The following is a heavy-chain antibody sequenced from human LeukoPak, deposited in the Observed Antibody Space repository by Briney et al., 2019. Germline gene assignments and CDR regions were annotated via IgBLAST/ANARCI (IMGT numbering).Heavy chain of an antibody. CDR1: AFTFHDYG. CDR3: ARAKDCSSITCPFDI. D-gene: IGHD2-2*01. Sequence: GGSLRLSCAASAFTFHDYGMRWVRQAAGKGLEWVSSINWNSGSTGYADSVKGRFSISRDNGKNSLYLQMNSLRAEDTALYYCARAKDCSSITCPFDIWGQGTMVTVSS. J-gene: IGHJ3*02. CDR2: INWNSGST. V-gene: IGHV3-20*04.